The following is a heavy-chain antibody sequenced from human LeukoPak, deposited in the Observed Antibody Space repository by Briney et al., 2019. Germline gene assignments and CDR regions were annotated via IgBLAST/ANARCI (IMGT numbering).Heavy chain of an antibody. CDR1: GFTFSSYT. J-gene: IGHJ4*02. Sequence: GGSLRLSCAASGFTFSSYTLNWVRQAPGKGLEWVSSISSAGGYIYYADSVKGRFTISRDNAKNSLYLQMKSLRAVDTAVYYCAREIVSSNSFDNWGQGTLVTVSS. V-gene: IGHV3-21*01. CDR2: ISSAGGYI. CDR3: AREIVSSNSFDN. D-gene: IGHD2-2*01.